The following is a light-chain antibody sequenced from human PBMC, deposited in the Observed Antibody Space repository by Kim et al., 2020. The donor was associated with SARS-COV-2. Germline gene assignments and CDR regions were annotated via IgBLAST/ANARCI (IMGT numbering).Light chain of an antibody. CDR1: SGSVSTSYY. Sequence: QAVVTQEPSFLVSPGGTVTLTCGLSSGSVSTSYYPSWYQQTPGQAPRTLIYNTDSRSSGVPDHFSGSILGNKAALTITGAQADDESDYYCVLYMGSGIWVFGGGTQLTVL. CDR3: VLYMGSGIWV. J-gene: IGLJ3*02. CDR2: NTD. V-gene: IGLV8-61*01.